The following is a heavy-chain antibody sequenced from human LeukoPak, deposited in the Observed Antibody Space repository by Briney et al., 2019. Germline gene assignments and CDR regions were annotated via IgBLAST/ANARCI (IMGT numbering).Heavy chain of an antibody. CDR1: GESFDSFY. CDR3: AVRLTTGRLGTATTWFDP. V-gene: IGHV4-34*01. Sequence: SETLSLTCAVYGESFDSFYWNWVRQAPGKGLEWLVEVNQSGGSDYNPALESRVAISADASKRQFSLKLISVTAADTAVYYCAVRLTTGRLGTATTWFDPWGQGTLVSVSS. D-gene: IGHD1-1*01. CDR2: VNQSGGS. J-gene: IGHJ5*02.